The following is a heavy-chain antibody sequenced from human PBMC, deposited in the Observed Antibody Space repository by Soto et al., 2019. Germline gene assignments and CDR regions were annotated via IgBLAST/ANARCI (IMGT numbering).Heavy chain of an antibody. CDR2: IYHSGNT. CDR3: ASSYSGYLDN. Sequence: SETLSLTCSVSGGCMTRGAYYWNWIRQHPGKGLEWIAYIYHSGNTYYNPSLRSRITISVDTSKNQFSLKLTSLTDADTAVYYCASSYSGYLDNWGQGTLVTVSS. J-gene: IGHJ4*02. CDR1: GGCMTRGAYY. D-gene: IGHD3-22*01. V-gene: IGHV4-31*03.